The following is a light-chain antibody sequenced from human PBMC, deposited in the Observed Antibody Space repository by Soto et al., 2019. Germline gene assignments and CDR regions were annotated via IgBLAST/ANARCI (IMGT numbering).Light chain of an antibody. CDR3: QSYDSSILV. Sequence: NFMLTQPHSVSESPGKTVTISCTRSSGSIDSNFVQWYQQRPGSAPTTMIYEDHQRPSGVPDRFSGSIDSSSNSASLTISGLKTEDEADYYCQSYDSSILVFGGGTKLTVL. V-gene: IGLV6-57*03. CDR1: SGSIDSNF. J-gene: IGLJ3*02. CDR2: EDH.